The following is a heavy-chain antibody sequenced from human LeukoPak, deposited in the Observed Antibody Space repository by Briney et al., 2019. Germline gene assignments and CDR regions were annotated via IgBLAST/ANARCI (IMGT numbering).Heavy chain of an antibody. J-gene: IGHJ4*02. CDR1: GGSFSGYY. V-gene: IGHV4-34*01. D-gene: IGHD5-24*01. CDR2: INHSGST. Sequence: NPSETLSLTCAVYGGSFSGYYWSWIRQPPGKGLEWIGEINHSGSTNYNPSLKSRVTISVDTSKNQFSLRLTSVTAADTAVYYCARRDAYKSFDSWGQGTLVTVSS. CDR3: ARRDAYKSFDS.